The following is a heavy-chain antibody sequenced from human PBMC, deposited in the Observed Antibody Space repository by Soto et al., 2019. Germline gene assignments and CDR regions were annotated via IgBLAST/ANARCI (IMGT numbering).Heavy chain of an antibody. Sequence: ASVKVSCKASGYTFTSYGISWVRQAPGQGLEWMGWISAYNGNTNYAQKLQGRVTMTTDTSTSTAYMELRSLRSDDTAVYYCAREGQRLVLSYYYYYYGMDVWGQGTTVTVSS. D-gene: IGHD6-13*01. J-gene: IGHJ6*02. CDR3: AREGQRLVLSYYYYYYGMDV. V-gene: IGHV1-18*04. CDR2: ISAYNGNT. CDR1: GYTFTSYG.